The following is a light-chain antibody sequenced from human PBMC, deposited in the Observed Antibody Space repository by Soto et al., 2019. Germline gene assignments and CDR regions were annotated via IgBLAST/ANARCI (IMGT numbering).Light chain of an antibody. CDR3: QQYNRYAVT. CDR1: QTISSW. V-gene: IGKV1-5*03. J-gene: IGKJ1*01. CDR2: KAS. Sequence: DIQMTQSPSTLSGSVGDRVTITCRASQTISSWLAWYQQKPGKAPKLLIYKASTLKSGVPSRFSGSGSGTEFALTISGLQPDDFAVYYCQQYNRYAVTFGQGTKVDIK.